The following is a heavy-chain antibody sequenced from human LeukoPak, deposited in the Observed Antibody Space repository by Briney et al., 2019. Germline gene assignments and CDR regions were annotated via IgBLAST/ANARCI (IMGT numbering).Heavy chain of an antibody. CDR3: ARKVNYDILTGYYRHNWFDP. CDR2: INPNSGGT. Sequence: GASVKVSCKASGYTFTGYYMHWVRQAPGQGLEWMGRINPNSGGTNYAQKFQGRVTMTRDTSISTAYMELSRPRSDDTAVYYCARKVNYDILTGYYRHNWFDPWGQGTLVTVSS. D-gene: IGHD3-9*01. J-gene: IGHJ5*02. V-gene: IGHV1-2*06. CDR1: GYTFTGYY.